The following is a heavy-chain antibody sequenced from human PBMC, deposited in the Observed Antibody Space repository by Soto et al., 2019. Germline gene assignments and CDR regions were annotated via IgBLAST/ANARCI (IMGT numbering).Heavy chain of an antibody. D-gene: IGHD6-19*01. V-gene: IGHV3-30*03. CDR1: GFTFSSNA. CDR3: ATPIEVAGRFDY. CDR2: ISFDGSNK. Sequence: QVQLVESGGGVVQPGKSLRLSCAASGFTFSSNAMHWVRQAPGKGLEWVAVISFDGSNKYYADSVKGRFTISRDNSKNTLSLQMNSLRTEDAAVYYCATPIEVAGRFDYWGQGTLVTVSS. J-gene: IGHJ4*02.